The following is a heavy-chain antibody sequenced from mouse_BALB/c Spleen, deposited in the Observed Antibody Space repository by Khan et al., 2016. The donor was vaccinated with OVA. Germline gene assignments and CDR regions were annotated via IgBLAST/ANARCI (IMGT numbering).Heavy chain of an antibody. CDR3: GRDYGSSYRYFDV. CDR2: ISTYYGDA. D-gene: IGHD1-1*01. CDR1: GYTFTHYA. Sequence: QVQLQQSGAELVRPGVSVKISCKGSGYTFTHYAMHWVKQSHAKSLEWIGVISTYYGDASYNQKFKGKATMTVDKSSSTAYMELARLTSEDSAIYICGRDYGSSYRYFDVWDAGTTVTVSS. V-gene: IGHV1S137*01. J-gene: IGHJ1*01.